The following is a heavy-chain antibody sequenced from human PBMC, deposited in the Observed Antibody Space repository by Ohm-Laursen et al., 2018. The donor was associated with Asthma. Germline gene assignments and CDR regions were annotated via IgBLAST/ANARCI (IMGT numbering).Heavy chain of an antibody. CDR1: GGSVSSGSYY. V-gene: IGHV4-61*01. CDR3: ARELRETEYYYDSSGTQVDY. J-gene: IGHJ4*02. Sequence: SETLFLTCTVSGGSVSSGSYYWSWIRQPPGKGLEWIGYIYYSGSTNYNPSLKSRVTISVDTSKSQFSLKLSSVTAADTAVYYCARELRETEYYYDSSGTQVDYWGQGTLVTVSS. CDR2: IYYSGST. D-gene: IGHD3-22*01.